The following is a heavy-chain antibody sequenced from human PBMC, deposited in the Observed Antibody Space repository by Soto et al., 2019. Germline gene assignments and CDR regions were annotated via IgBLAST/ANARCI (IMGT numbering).Heavy chain of an antibody. CDR3: ARGGWLRFDP. CDR2: INYSGST. Sequence: QVQLQESGPGLVKPSETLSLTCTVSGGSIISYYWRWIRQPPGKGLEWIGYINYSGSTNYNPSLKSRVTISIDTSKNQFSLKLSSVTAADTAVYYCARGGWLRFDPWGQGTLVTVSS. CDR1: GGSIISYY. V-gene: IGHV4-59*01. D-gene: IGHD5-12*01. J-gene: IGHJ5*02.